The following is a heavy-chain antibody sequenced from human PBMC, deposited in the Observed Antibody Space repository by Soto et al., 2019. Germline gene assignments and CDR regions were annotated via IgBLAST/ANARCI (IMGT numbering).Heavy chain of an antibody. Sequence: NPSETLSLTCTVSGGSISSYYWSWIRQPPGKGLEWIGYIYYSGSTNYNPSLKSRVTISVDTSKNQFSLKLSSVTAADTAVYYCARDLGGSGSYYYYGMDVWGQGTTVTVSS. V-gene: IGHV4-59*01. CDR3: ARDLGGSGSYYYYGMDV. J-gene: IGHJ6*02. CDR1: GGSISSYY. D-gene: IGHD3-10*01. CDR2: IYYSGST.